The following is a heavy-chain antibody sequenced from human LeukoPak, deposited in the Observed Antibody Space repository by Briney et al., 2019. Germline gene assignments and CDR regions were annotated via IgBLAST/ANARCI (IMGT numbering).Heavy chain of an antibody. V-gene: IGHV4-39*07. CDR2: IYYSGST. CDR3: ARESRRSYCNEY. J-gene: IGHJ4*02. D-gene: IGHD3-10*01. Sequence: PSETLSLTCTVSGGSISSSSYYWGWIRQPPGKGLEWIGSIYYSGSTYYNPSLKSRVTMSVDTSKNQFSLKLSSVTAADTAAYYCARESRRSYCNEYWGQGTLVTVPS. CDR1: GGSISSSSYY.